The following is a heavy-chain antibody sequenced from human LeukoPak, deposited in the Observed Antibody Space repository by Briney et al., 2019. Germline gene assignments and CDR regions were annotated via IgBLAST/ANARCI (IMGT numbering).Heavy chain of an antibody. V-gene: IGHV3-7*01. CDR2: IKQDGSEK. J-gene: IGHJ6*03. Sequence: PGGSLRLSCAASGFTFSSYWMSWVRQAPGKGLEWVANIKQDGSEKYYVDSVKGRFTISRDNAKNSLYLQMNSLRAEDTAVYYCARSPAAGSWPYYYYYMDVWGKGTTVTISS. CDR1: GFTFSSYW. D-gene: IGHD6-13*01. CDR3: ARSPAAGSWPYYYYYMDV.